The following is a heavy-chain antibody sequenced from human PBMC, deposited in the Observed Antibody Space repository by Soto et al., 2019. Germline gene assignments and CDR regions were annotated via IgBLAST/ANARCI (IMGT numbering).Heavy chain of an antibody. J-gene: IGHJ5*02. CDR1: GYSFTNYG. CDR3: ARGASSSPYNWFDP. CDR2: INAGNGNT. V-gene: IGHV1-3*01. Sequence: ASVKVSCKASGYSFTNYGITWVRQAPGQGFEWMGWINAGNGNTKYSQKFQGRVTITRDTPASTAYMELSSLRSEDTAVYYCARGASSSPYNWFDPWGQGTLVTVSS.